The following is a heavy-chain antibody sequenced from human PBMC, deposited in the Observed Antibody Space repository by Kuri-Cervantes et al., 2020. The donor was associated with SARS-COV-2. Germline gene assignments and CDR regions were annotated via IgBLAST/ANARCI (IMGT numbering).Heavy chain of an antibody. Sequence: GESLKISCAASGFTFSSYWMSWVRQAPGKGLEWVANIKQDGSEKYYVDSVKGRFTISRDNAKNSLYLQMNSLRAEDTAVYYCARDSYGDYDWYFDLWGRGTLVTVSS. CDR3: ARDSYGDYDWYFDL. CDR2: IKQDGSEK. D-gene: IGHD4-17*01. CDR1: GFTFSSYW. V-gene: IGHV3-7*01. J-gene: IGHJ2*01.